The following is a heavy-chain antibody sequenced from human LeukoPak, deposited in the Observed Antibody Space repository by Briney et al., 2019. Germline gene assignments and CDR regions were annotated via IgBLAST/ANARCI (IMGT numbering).Heavy chain of an antibody. D-gene: IGHD3-22*01. Sequence: PGGSLRLSCAASGFTFSSYGMSWVRQAPGKGLEWVSAISGSGGSTYYADSVKGRFTISRDNSKNTLYLQMNSLRAEDTAVYYCAKRPLWDYYDSSGLSQDAFDIWGQGTMVTVSS. CDR1: GFTFSSYG. CDR3: AKRPLWDYYDSSGLSQDAFDI. CDR2: ISGSGGST. V-gene: IGHV3-23*01. J-gene: IGHJ3*02.